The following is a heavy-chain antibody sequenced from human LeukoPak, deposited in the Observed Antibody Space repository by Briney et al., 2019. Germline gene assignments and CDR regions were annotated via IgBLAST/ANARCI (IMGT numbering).Heavy chain of an antibody. D-gene: IGHD6-13*01. CDR2: IYYSGST. Sequence: TSETLSLTCTVSGGSISSYYWSWIRQPPGKGLEWIGHIYYSGSTYYNPSLMSRVTVSVDTSKNQFSLKLRSATAADTAVYYCAKESSAGGRVDFWGQGTLVTVSS. V-gene: IGHV4-59*04. J-gene: IGHJ4*02. CDR1: GGSISSYY. CDR3: AKESSAGGRVDF.